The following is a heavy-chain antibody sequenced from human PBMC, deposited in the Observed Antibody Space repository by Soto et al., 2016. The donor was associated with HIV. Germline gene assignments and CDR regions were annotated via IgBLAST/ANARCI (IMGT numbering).Heavy chain of an antibody. J-gene: IGHJ1*01. CDR3: ARDRWGSGLMNYFQH. CDR2: ISYDGSHK. V-gene: IGHV3-30-3*01. Sequence: VQLVESGGGVVQPGKSLRLSCAASGFIFSRNAIHWVRQAPGKGLEWVAVISYDGSHKYFADSVKGRFTISRDNSKNTVYLQMNSLRVEDTAVYYCARDRWGSGLMNYFQHWGQGHPGPPSPQ. D-gene: IGHD3-16*01. CDR1: GFIFSRNA.